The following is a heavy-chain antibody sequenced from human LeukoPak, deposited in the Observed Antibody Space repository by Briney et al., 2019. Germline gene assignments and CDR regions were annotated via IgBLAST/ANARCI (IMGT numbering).Heavy chain of an antibody. V-gene: IGHV3-30*02. CDR1: GFTFSSYG. J-gene: IGHJ4*02. D-gene: IGHD5-18*01. CDR3: TRVGGYNNGYWTPYYFDY. CDR2: IRYDGSNK. Sequence: QTGGSLRLPCAASGFTFSSYGMHWVRQAPGKGLEWVAFIRYDGSNKYYADSVKGRFTISRDNSKNTLYLQMNSLRAEDTAVYYCTRVGGYNNGYWTPYYFDYWGQGAPVTVSS.